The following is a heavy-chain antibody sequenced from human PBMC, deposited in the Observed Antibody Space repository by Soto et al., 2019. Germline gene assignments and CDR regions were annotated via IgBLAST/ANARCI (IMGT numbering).Heavy chain of an antibody. Sequence: SKTLSLTCSVSGGSMSEYFWSWIRQSPGKGLEWIGYIYYLGSTDYNPSLKSRVTISVDTSKRQFSLRLTSVTAADTAVYYCARDGYDGSGSPYPAYWGPGTQVTVSS. CDR1: GGSMSEYF. V-gene: IGHV4-59*01. J-gene: IGHJ4*02. CDR2: IYYLGST. D-gene: IGHD3-10*01. CDR3: ARDGYDGSGSPYPAY.